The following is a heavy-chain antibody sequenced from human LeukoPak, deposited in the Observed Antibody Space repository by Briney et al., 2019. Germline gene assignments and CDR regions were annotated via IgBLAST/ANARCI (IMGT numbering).Heavy chain of an antibody. CDR3: ARDFRSYSSSHYYYYGMDV. CDR2: IKQDGSEK. Sequence: PGGYLRLSCAASGFTFSSYWMSWVRQAPGKGLEWVANIKQDGSEKYYVDSVKGRFTISRDNAKNSLYLQMNSLRAEDTAVYYCARDFRSYSSSHYYYYGMDVWGQGTTVTVSS. J-gene: IGHJ6*02. CDR1: GFTFSSYW. D-gene: IGHD6-13*01. V-gene: IGHV3-7*01.